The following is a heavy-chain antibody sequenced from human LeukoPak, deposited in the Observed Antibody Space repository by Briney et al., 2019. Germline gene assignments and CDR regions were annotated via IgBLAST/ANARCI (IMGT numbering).Heavy chain of an antibody. CDR2: IRYDGSNK. CDR1: GFTFSSYG. V-gene: IGHV3-30*02. Sequence: GRSLRLSCAASGFTFSSYGMHWVRQAPGKGLEWVAFIRYDGSNKYYADSVKGRFTISRDNSKNTLYLQMNSLRAEDTAVYYCAKASSGYYDAFDIWGQGTMVTVSS. D-gene: IGHD3-22*01. J-gene: IGHJ3*02. CDR3: AKASSGYYDAFDI.